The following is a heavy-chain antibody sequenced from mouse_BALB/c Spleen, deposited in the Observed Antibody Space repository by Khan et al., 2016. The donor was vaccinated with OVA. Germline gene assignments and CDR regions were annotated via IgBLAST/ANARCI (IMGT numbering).Heavy chain of an antibody. D-gene: IGHD2-14*01. CDR1: GFSLSRYN. CDR2: IWGGGGT. CDR3: TRAYYRYDGYYAMDY. J-gene: IGHJ4*01. Sequence: QVQLKESGPGLVVPSQSLSITCTVSGFSLSRYNIHWVRQPPGKGLEWLGMIWGGGGTDYNSTHKSRLSISKDNSKSQVFLKMNSLQTDDTTMYYCTRAYYRYDGYYAMDYWGQGTSVTVSS. V-gene: IGHV2-6-4*01.